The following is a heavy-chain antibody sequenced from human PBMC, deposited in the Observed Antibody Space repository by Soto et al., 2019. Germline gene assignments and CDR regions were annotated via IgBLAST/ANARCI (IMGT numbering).Heavy chain of an antibody. CDR1: GYTFTSFG. Sequence: GASVKVSCKTSGYTFTSFGITWVRQAPGQGLEWMGWISAYNGNTNYAQKVQGRVTMTTDTSTSTAYMELRSLRSDDTAVYYCARDWLVGYSSVPIDYWGQGTLVTVSS. J-gene: IGHJ4*02. V-gene: IGHV1-18*01. CDR3: ARDWLVGYSSVPIDY. D-gene: IGHD6-25*01. CDR2: ISAYNGNT.